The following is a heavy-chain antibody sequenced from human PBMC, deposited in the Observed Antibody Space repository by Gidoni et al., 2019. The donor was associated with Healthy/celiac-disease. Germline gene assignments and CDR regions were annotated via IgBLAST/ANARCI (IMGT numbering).Heavy chain of an antibody. CDR3: ARDVGEDIVVVPNGGFDY. Sequence: QVQLVESGGGLVKPGGSLRLSCAASGFTFSDYYMSWIRQAPGKGLEWVSYISSSSSYTNYADSVKGRFTISRDNAKNSLYLQMNSLRAEDTAVYYCARDVGEDIVVVPNGGFDYWGQGTLVTVSS. V-gene: IGHV3-11*05. CDR2: ISSSSSYT. D-gene: IGHD2-2*01. CDR1: GFTFSDYY. J-gene: IGHJ4*02.